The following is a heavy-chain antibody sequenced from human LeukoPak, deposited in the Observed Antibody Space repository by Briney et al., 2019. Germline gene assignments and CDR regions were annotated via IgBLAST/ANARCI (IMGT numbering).Heavy chain of an antibody. J-gene: IGHJ4*02. CDR2: ISSGSITI. CDR1: GFTVSTYS. CDR3: ARGLRSGSGWYFGY. V-gene: IGHV3-48*02. D-gene: IGHD6-19*01. Sequence: GGSLRLSCAASGFTVSTYSMNWVRQAPGKGLEWVSYISSGSITIYYADSVKGRFTISRDNAKNSLYLQMNSLRDEDTAVYYCARGLRSGSGWYFGYWGQGTLVTVSS.